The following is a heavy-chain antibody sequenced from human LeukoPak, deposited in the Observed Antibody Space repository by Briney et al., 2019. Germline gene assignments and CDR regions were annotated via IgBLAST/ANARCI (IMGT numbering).Heavy chain of an antibody. CDR3: AREGITIFPIRRDYYYYMDV. D-gene: IGHD3-3*01. J-gene: IGHJ6*03. V-gene: IGHV1-2*02. Sequence: GASVKVSCKASGYTFTGYYMHWVRQAPGQGLEWMGWINPNSGGTNYAQKLQGRVTMTTDTSTSTAYMELRSLRSDDTAVYYCAREGITIFPIRRDYYYYMDVWGKGTTVTVSS. CDR2: INPNSGGT. CDR1: GYTFTGYY.